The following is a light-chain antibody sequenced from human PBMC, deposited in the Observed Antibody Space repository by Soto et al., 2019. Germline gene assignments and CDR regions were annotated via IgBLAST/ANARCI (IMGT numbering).Light chain of an antibody. V-gene: IGKV3-20*01. CDR3: QQDGSSPWT. J-gene: IGKJ1*01. CDR1: QSVSSSY. Sequence: EIVLTQSPGTLSLSPGERATLSCRASQSVSSSYLGWYQQKPGQAPRLLIYGASSRATGIPDRFSGSVSGTDFTLTISRLEPEDFAVYYCQQDGSSPWTFGQGTKVDIK. CDR2: GAS.